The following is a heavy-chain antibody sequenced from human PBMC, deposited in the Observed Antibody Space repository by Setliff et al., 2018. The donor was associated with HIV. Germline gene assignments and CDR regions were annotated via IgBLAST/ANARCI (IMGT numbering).Heavy chain of an antibody. V-gene: IGHV4-34*01. CDR2: INHSGST. CDR1: GGSFSEYY. Sequence: SETLSLTCVVYGGSFSEYYWSWIRQSPGKGLEWIGEINHSGSTHYNPPLKSRATISVDTSKNQFSLRLNSVTAADTAVYYCARGATLLPGYSDRWEYFYMDVWGKGTTVTVSS. D-gene: IGHD5-12*01. CDR3: ARGATLLPGYSDRWEYFYMDV. J-gene: IGHJ6*03.